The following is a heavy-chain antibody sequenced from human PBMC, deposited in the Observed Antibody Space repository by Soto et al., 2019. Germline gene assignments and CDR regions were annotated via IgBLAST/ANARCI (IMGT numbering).Heavy chain of an antibody. Sequence: QVQLVQSGPEVKKPGSSVNISCTAPKTTFSDYGLNWVRQAPGQGLEWMGGIIPVLGTINYAQKFQGRVTINADKSLNTVYMAVSSLTSEDTAVYYCASGTLFCAGDCYFEHWGLGTVVTVSS. CDR2: IIPVLGTI. D-gene: IGHD2-21*02. CDR3: ASGTLFCAGDCYFEH. CDR1: KTTFSDYG. J-gene: IGHJ4*02. V-gene: IGHV1-69*06.